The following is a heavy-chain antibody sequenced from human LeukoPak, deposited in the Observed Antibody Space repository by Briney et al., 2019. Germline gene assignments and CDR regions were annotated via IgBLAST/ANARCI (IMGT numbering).Heavy chain of an antibody. CDR2: IIPILGIA. V-gene: IGHV1-69*04. J-gene: IGHJ6*02. CDR3: ARAGSTYDYYYGMDV. Sequence: ASVTVSCKASGGTFSSYAISWVRQAPGQGLEWMGRIIPILGIANYAQKFQGRVTITADKSTSTAYMELSSLRSEDTAVYYCARAGSTYDYYYGMDVWGQGTTVTVSS. D-gene: IGHD1-14*01. CDR1: GGTFSSYA.